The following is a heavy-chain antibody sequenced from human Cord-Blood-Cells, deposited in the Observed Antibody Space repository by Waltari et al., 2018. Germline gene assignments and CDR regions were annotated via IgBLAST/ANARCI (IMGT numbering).Heavy chain of an antibody. CDR1: GYPISSGYY. CDR3: ARGDRNWFDP. Sequence: QVQLQESGPGLVKPSETLSLTCTVSGYPISSGYYWGWIRQPPGKGLEWIGSIYHSGSTYYNPSLKSRVTISVDTSKNQFSLKLSSVTAADTAVYYCARGDRNWFDPWGQGTLVTVSS. J-gene: IGHJ5*02. V-gene: IGHV4-38-2*02. D-gene: IGHD2-21*02. CDR2: IYHSGST.